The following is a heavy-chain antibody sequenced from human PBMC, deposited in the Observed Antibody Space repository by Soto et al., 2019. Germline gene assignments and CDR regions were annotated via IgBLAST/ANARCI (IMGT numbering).Heavy chain of an antibody. V-gene: IGHV4-34*01. D-gene: IGHD1-1*01. J-gene: IGHJ5*02. Sequence: ETLSLTCAVYGKSLSGYYWSWIRQPPGKALEWIGEINHSGSTNYNPSLKSRVTISVDTSKNQFSLKLSSVTAADTAVYYCARGVRTGTSNWFDPWGQGTLVTAPQ. CDR2: INHSGST. CDR1: GKSLSGYY. CDR3: ARGVRTGTSNWFDP.